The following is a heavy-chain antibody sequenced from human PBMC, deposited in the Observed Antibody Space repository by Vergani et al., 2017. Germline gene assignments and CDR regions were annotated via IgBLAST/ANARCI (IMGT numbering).Heavy chain of an antibody. CDR3: AXEGRYYDSSGYSRP. CDR2: ISSSSSYI. D-gene: IGHD3-22*01. V-gene: IGHV3-21*01. J-gene: IGHJ5*02. CDR1: GFTFSSYS. Sequence: EVQLVESGGGLVKPGGSLRLSCAASGFTFSSYSMNWVRQAPGKGLEWVSSISSSSSYIYYADSVKGRFTISRDNAKNSLYLQMNSLRAEDTAVYYCAXEGRYYDSSGYSRPWGQGTLVTVSS.